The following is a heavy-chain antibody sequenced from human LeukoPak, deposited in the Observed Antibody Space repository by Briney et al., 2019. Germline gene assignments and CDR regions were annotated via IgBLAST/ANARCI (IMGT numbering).Heavy chain of an antibody. CDR3: ARRNQDTAMVYYYGMDV. D-gene: IGHD5-18*01. J-gene: IGHJ6*02. CDR2: IYYSGST. V-gene: IGHV4-39*01. Sequence: PSETLSLTCTVSGVSISSSSYYWGWIRQPPGKGLEWIRSIYYSGSTYYNPSLKSRVTISVDTSKNQFSLKLSSVTAADTAVYYCARRNQDTAMVYYYGMDVWGQGTTVTVSS. CDR1: GVSISSSSYY.